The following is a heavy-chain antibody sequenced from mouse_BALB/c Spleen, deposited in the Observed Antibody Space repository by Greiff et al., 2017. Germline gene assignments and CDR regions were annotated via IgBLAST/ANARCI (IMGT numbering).Heavy chain of an antibody. CDR2: IYPGSGST. V-gene: IGHV1S22*01. CDR1: GYTFTSYW. Sequence: LQQPGSELVRPGASVKLSCKASGYTFTSYWMHWVKQRPGQGLEWIGNIYPGSGSTNYDEKFKSKATLTVDTSSSTAYMQLSSLTSEDSAVYYCTREDHHYLDYWGQGTTLTVSS. CDR3: TREDHHYLDY. J-gene: IGHJ2*01.